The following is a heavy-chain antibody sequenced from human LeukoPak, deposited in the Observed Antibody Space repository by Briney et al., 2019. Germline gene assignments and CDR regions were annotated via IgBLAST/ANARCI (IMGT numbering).Heavy chain of an antibody. Sequence: KTSETLSLTCAVSGGSISSYYWSWIRQPPGKGLEWIGYIDYRGITSYNPSLESRVTISVDTSKNQFSLRLSSMTAADTAVYYCTREYSSGWSGTGYWGQGTLVTVSS. CDR3: TREYSSGWSGTGY. CDR2: IDYRGIT. CDR1: GGSISSYY. V-gene: IGHV4-59*01. J-gene: IGHJ4*02. D-gene: IGHD6-19*01.